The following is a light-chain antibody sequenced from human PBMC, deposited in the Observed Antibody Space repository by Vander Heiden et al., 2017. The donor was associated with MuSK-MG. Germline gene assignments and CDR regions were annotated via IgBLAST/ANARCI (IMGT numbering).Light chain of an antibody. Sequence: DIQMTQSPSSLSASVGDRVTITCQASQDIGNFLNWYQPKPGKAPELLISEASTLQSGVPSRFSGSGVGTDFTLTINGLQPEDFATYYCLQYDFMPPFTFGPGT. CDR2: EAS. J-gene: IGKJ3*01. CDR1: QDIGNF. V-gene: IGKV1-33*01. CDR3: LQYDFMPPFT.